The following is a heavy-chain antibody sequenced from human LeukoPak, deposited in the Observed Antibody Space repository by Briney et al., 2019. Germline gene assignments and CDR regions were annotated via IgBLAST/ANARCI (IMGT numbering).Heavy chain of an antibody. CDR3: GRDYTSSWTPLFNY. Sequence: GGSLRLSCATSGFTFTNYGMHWVRQAPGRGLEWVAALWSDGIKTSYADSLRGRFTISRDNSRNTLFLQMDSLRAEDTAVYYCGRDYTSSWTPLFNYWGQGTLVTVSS. D-gene: IGHD6-13*01. CDR2: LWSDGIKT. CDR1: GFTFTNYG. J-gene: IGHJ4*02. V-gene: IGHV3-33*01.